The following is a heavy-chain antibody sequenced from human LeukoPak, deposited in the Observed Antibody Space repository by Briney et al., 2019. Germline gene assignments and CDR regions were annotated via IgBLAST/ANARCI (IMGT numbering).Heavy chain of an antibody. Sequence: ASVKVSCKAPGYTFTSYYMHWVRQAPGQGLEWMGIIDPSGGSTRYPQKFQGRVTMTGDTSTSTVYMELSSLRFEDTAVYYCARGSTYCSSISCPMINCDYWGRGTLVTVSS. CDR3: ARGSTYCSSISCPMINCDY. D-gene: IGHD2-2*01. J-gene: IGHJ4*02. CDR2: IDPSGGST. V-gene: IGHV1-46*01. CDR1: GYTFTSYY.